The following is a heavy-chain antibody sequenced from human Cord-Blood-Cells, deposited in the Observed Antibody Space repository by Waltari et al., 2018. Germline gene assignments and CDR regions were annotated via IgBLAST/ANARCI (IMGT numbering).Heavy chain of an antibody. CDR2: ISYDGSKK. Sequence: QVQLVESGGGVVQPGRSLRLSCAASGFTFSSYGMHWVRQAPGKGLEWVAVISYDGSKKYYADSGKGRITISRDKSKNTLYLQMNSLRAEDTAVYYCAKDGSGYSSSWYEYWGQGTLVTVSS. CDR1: GFTFSSYG. D-gene: IGHD6-13*01. J-gene: IGHJ4*02. CDR3: AKDGSGYSSSWYEY. V-gene: IGHV3-30*18.